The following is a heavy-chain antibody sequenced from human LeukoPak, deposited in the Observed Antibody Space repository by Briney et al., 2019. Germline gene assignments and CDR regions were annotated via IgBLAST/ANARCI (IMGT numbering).Heavy chain of an antibody. CDR3: ASAHRYSYGHYYYYCMDV. CDR1: GATFSSYA. V-gene: IGHV1-69*01. D-gene: IGHD5-18*01. J-gene: IGHJ6*02. Sequence: ASVKVSRKSSGATFSSYAISWVRQAPAQGLEWMGGIIPIFGTANYAQKFQGRVTITADESTSTAYMELSSLRSEDTAVYYCASAHRYSYGHYYYYCMDVWGQGTTVTVSS. CDR2: IIPIFGTA.